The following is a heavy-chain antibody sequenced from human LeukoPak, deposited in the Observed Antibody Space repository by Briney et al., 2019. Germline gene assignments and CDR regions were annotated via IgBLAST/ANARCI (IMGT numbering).Heavy chain of an antibody. J-gene: IGHJ4*02. CDR1: GYSFSSYW. CDR2: IYPRDSRT. V-gene: IGHV5-51*01. D-gene: IGHD2-2*01. CDR3: ARHLSDITSSPNY. Sequence: NPGESLKISCKGSGYSFSSYWIAWVRQMPGKGLEWIGVIYPRDSRTTYSPSFQDQVTISADKSISTAYLQWTSLKASDTAMYYCARHLSDITSSPNYWGPGTLVTDSS.